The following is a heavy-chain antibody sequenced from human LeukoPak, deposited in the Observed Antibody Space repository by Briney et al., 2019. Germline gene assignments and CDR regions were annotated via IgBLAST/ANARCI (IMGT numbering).Heavy chain of an antibody. CDR2: IYYSGSS. V-gene: IGHV4-39*01. CDR3: ARRRYYDSTGYLD. J-gene: IGHJ1*01. Sequence: SETLFLTCSVSGGFIGSSSYYWGWIRQPPGKGLEWIGDIYYSGSSYYDPSLKSRVAISIDTSKNQFSLRLSPVTAADSATYYCARRRYYDSTGYLDWGQGTLVTVSS. D-gene: IGHD3-22*01. CDR1: GGFIGSSSYY.